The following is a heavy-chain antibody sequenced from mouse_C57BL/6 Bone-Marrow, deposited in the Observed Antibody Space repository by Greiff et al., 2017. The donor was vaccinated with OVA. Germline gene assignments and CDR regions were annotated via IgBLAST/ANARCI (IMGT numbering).Heavy chain of an antibody. CDR1: GYTFTDYY. CDR3: ARGGRHCDY. CDR2: INPNNGGT. V-gene: IGHV1-26*01. J-gene: IGHJ2*01. Sequence: EVKLQQSGPELVKPGASVKISCKASGYTFTDYYMNWVKQSHGKSLEWIGDINPNNGGTSYNQKFKGKATLTVDKSSSTAYMELRSLTSEDSAVYYCARGGRHCDYWGQGTTLTVSS.